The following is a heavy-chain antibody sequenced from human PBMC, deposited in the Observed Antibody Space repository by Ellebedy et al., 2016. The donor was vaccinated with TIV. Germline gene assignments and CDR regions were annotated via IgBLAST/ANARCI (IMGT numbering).Heavy chain of an antibody. Sequence: GESLKISCAASGFTFSPYAMAWVRRAPGKGLEWVSGIVGSGAQKYADSVKGRFTIPKDNSRNTVYLQMNSLTAEDTAVYYCSKERATGSYSTDVCDIWGQGTMVTVSS. CDR2: IVGSGA. CDR3: SKERATGSYSTDVCDI. J-gene: IGHJ3*02. CDR1: GFTFSPYA. V-gene: IGHV3-23*01. D-gene: IGHD1-26*01.